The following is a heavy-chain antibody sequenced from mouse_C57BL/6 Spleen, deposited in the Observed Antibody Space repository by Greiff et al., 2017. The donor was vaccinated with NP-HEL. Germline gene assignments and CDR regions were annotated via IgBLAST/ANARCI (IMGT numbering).Heavy chain of an antibody. CDR2: IDPSDSET. V-gene: IGHV1-52*01. CDR1: GYTFTSYW. D-gene: IGHD3-3*01. J-gene: IGHJ4*01. CDR3: ARKGGPAMDY. Sequence: QVQLQQPGAELVRPGSSVKLSCKASGYTFTSYWMHWVKQRPIQGLEWIGNIDPSDSETHYNQKFKDKATLTVDKSSSTAYMQLSSLTSEDSAVYYGARKGGPAMDYWGQGTSVTVSS.